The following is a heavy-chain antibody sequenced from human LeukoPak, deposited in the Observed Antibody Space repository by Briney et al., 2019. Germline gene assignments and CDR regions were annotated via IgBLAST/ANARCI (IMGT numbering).Heavy chain of an antibody. Sequence: SETLSLTCTVSGGSTSSYYWNWIRQPPGKGLEWIGNIYYSGSTNYNPSLKSRVTISVDTSKNQFSLKLTSVTEADTAVYYCARITTGTIDYWGQGTLVTVSS. CDR1: GGSTSSYY. CDR3: ARITTGTIDY. D-gene: IGHD1-1*01. CDR2: IYYSGST. V-gene: IGHV4-59*01. J-gene: IGHJ4*02.